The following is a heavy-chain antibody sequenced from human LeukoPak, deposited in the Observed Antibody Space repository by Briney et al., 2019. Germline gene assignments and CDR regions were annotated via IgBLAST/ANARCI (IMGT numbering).Heavy chain of an antibody. CDR3: AELGMIGGV. Sequence: GGSMRLSCAASGFTFSSYEMNWVRQAPGKGLEWVSYISSSGSTIYYADSVKGRFTISRDNAKNSLYLQMNSLRAEDTAVYYCAELGMIGGVWGKGTTVTISS. CDR1: GFTFSSYE. D-gene: IGHD3-10*02. CDR2: ISSSGSTI. J-gene: IGHJ6*04. V-gene: IGHV3-48*03.